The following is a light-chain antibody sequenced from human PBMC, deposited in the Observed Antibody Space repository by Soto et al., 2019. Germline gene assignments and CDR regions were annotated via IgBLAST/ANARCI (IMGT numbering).Light chain of an antibody. V-gene: IGKV4-1*01. CDR3: QQYYSTPRT. CDR2: WAS. CDR1: QSVLYSSNNKNY. Sequence: DIVMTQSPDSLAVSLGERATINCKSSQSVLYSSNNKNYLAWYQQKPGQPPKLLIYWASTRESGVPDRFSGSGSVTDFTLTISSLQAEDVAVYYCQQYYSTPRTVGGGTKVEIK. J-gene: IGKJ4*01.